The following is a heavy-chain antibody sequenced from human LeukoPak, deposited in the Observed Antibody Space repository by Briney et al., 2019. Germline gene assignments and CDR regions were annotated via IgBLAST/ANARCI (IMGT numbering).Heavy chain of an antibody. Sequence: GEALETSFKGAGYRFTNYWIGLVRPRPGKGVGWMGIIYPGDSDTRYSTSFQGQVTISADKSISTAYLQWSSLKASDTAMYYCARVQGFGETLDYWGQGTLVTVSS. J-gene: IGHJ4*02. CDR2: IYPGDSDT. CDR1: GYRFTNYW. V-gene: IGHV5-51*01. CDR3: ARVQGFGETLDY. D-gene: IGHD3-10*01.